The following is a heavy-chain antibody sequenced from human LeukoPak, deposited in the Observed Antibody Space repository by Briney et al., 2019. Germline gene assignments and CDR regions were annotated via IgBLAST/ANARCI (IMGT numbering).Heavy chain of an antibody. V-gene: IGHV4-59*01. Sequence: SETLSLTCTVSGGSISSYYWSWIRQPPGKGLEWIGYIYYSGSTNYNPSLKSRVTISVDTSKNQFSLKLSSVTAADTAVYYCARQAGSSSWYRGRPYYYMDVWGKGTTVTISS. D-gene: IGHD6-13*01. CDR3: ARQAGSSSWYRGRPYYYMDV. J-gene: IGHJ6*03. CDR2: IYYSGST. CDR1: GGSISSYY.